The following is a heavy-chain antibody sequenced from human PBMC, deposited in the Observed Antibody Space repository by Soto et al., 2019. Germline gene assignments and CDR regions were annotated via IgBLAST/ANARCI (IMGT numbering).Heavy chain of an antibody. D-gene: IGHD3-3*01. J-gene: IGHJ6*02. CDR3: TTFRDFWSGYYGPSYYYYGMDV. CDR2: IKSKTDGGTT. Sequence: GSLRLSCAASGFTFSNAWMNWVRQAPGKGLEWVGRIKSKTDGGTTDYAAPVKGRFTISRDGSKNTLYLQMNSLKTEDTAVYYCTTFRDFWSGYYGPSYYYYGMDVWGQGTTVTVSS. V-gene: IGHV3-15*07. CDR1: GFTFSNAW.